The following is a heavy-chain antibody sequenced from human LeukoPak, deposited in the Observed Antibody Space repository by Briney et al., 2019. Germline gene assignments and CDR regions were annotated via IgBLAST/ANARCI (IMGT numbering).Heavy chain of an antibody. D-gene: IGHD2-21*02. V-gene: IGHV1-69*13. J-gene: IGHJ4*02. CDR1: GGTFSSYA. CDR3: ARGLAYCGGDCSHPTN. CDR2: IIPIFGTA. Sequence: ASVTVSCKASGGTFSSYAISWVRQAPGQGLEWMGGIIPIFGTANYAQKFQGRVTITADESTSTAYMELSSLRSEDTAVYYCARGLAYCGGDCSHPTNWGQGTLVTVSS.